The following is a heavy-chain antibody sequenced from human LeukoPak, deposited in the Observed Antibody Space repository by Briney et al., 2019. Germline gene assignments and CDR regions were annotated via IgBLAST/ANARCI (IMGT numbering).Heavy chain of an antibody. D-gene: IGHD3-3*01. CDR1: GYTSTSYG. CDR3: ARGRRYYDFWSGPVFDY. V-gene: IGHV1-18*01. J-gene: IGHJ4*02. CDR2: ISAYNGNT. Sequence: AAVKVSCKASGYTSTSYGISWGRQPPGEGLEWMGWISAYNGNTNYAQKLQGRVTTTTDTSTSTPYMELRSVRSEDTAVYYCARGRRYYDFWSGPVFDYWGQGTLVTVPS.